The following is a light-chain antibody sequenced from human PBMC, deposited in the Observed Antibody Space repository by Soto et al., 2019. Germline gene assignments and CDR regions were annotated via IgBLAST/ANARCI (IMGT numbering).Light chain of an antibody. Sequence: DIQITQSPSSLSASVGDRVTITCRASQGISTYLNWYQQKPGKAPNLLIYAASTLQSGVPSRFSGSGSGTDFTLTISSLQPEDFATYFCQHGYSTPLTFGGGTKVDIK. CDR1: QGISTY. CDR3: QHGYSTPLT. J-gene: IGKJ4*01. CDR2: AAS. V-gene: IGKV1-39*01.